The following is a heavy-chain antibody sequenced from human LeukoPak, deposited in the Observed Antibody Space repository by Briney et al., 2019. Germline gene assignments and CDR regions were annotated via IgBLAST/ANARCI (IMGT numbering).Heavy chain of an antibody. J-gene: IGHJ4*02. CDR2: IYSGGSI. CDR1: GFTVSSNY. D-gene: IGHD1-26*01. V-gene: IGHV3-53*01. Sequence: GGSLRLSSAASGFTVSSNYMNWVRQAPGKGLEWVSVIYSGGSIYHADSVKGRFTISRDNSKNTLYLQMDSLRAEDTAVYYCARDSVGAGYSDYWGQGTLVTVSS. CDR3: ARDSVGAGYSDY.